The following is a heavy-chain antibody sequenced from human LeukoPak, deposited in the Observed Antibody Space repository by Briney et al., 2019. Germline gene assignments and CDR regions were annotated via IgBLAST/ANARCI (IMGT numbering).Heavy chain of an antibody. Sequence: PGGSLRLSCVGSGFTFSDHWMHWVRQAPGKGLVWVSRIRNDGGETNYADSVKGRFTISRDNAKNTLFLQMNSLRAEDTAVYYCSRVRASFDYWGQGTLVTVS. V-gene: IGHV3-74*01. CDR3: SRVRASFDY. D-gene: IGHD3-10*01. CDR2: IRNDGGET. J-gene: IGHJ4*02. CDR1: GFTFSDHW.